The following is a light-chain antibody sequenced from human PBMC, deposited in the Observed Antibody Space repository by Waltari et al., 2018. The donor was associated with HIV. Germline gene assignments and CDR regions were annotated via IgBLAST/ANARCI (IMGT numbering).Light chain of an antibody. V-gene: IGKV3-20*01. Sequence: IVLMQSPATLSFSPGERATLSCRASQSVDSSYIAWYQQKPGQAPRLLISGASSSATGIPDRFSGSGSGTDFTLTIRRLEPEDFAVYYCQQYGRSLTFGGGTKVEIK. CDR2: GAS. CDR1: QSVDSSY. CDR3: QQYGRSLT. J-gene: IGKJ4*01.